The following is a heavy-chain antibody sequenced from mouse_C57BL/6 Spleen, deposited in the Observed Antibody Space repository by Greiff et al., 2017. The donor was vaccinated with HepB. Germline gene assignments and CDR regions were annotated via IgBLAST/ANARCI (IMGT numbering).Heavy chain of an antibody. CDR3: ARKGDDYDRGPYAMDY. J-gene: IGHJ4*01. V-gene: IGHV1-81*01. CDR1: GYTFTSYG. Sequence: QVQLKESGAELARPGASVKLSCKASGYTFTSYGISWVKQRTGQGLEWIGEIYPRSGNTYYNEKFKGKATLTADKSSSTAYMELRSLTSEDSAVYFCARKGDDYDRGPYAMDYWGQGTSVTVSS. D-gene: IGHD2-4*01. CDR2: IYPRSGNT.